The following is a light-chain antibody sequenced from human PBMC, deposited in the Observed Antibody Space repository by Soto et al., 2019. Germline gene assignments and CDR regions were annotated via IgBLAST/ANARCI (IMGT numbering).Light chain of an antibody. CDR2: GTS. Sequence: EIVMTQSPATLPVSPGERATLSCRASQNVNYNLAWYQHKPGQAPRLLIYGTSSRATGIPDRFSGSGSGTDFTLTISRLEPEDFAVYYCQQYGSSITFGQGTRLEIK. J-gene: IGKJ5*01. V-gene: IGKV3-20*01. CDR3: QQYGSSIT. CDR1: QNVNYN.